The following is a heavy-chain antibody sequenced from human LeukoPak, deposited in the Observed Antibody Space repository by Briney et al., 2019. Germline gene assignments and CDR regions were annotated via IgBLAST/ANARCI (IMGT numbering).Heavy chain of an antibody. D-gene: IGHD6-19*01. CDR1: GGSFSGYY. CDR2: INHSGST. V-gene: IGHV4-34*01. Sequence: PSETLPLTRAVYGGSFSGYYWSWIRQPPGKGLEWIGEINHSGSTNYNPSLKSRVTISVDTSKNQFSLKLSSVTAADTAVYYCARVGYTVSSGWYGSDYWGQGTLVTVSS. CDR3: ARVGYTVSSGWYGSDY. J-gene: IGHJ4*02.